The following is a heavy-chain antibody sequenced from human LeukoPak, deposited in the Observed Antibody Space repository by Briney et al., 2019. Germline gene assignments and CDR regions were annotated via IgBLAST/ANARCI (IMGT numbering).Heavy chain of an antibody. J-gene: IGHJ3*02. CDR1: GFTFDDYG. V-gene: IGHV3-20*04. Sequence: GGSLRLSCAASGFTFDDYGMSWVRQAPGKGLEWVSGINWNGGSTGYADSVKGRFTISRDNAKNSLYLQMNSLRAEDTALYYCARAGGSYSLHAFDIWGQGTMVTVSS. CDR3: ARAGGSYSLHAFDI. CDR2: INWNGGST. D-gene: IGHD1-26*01.